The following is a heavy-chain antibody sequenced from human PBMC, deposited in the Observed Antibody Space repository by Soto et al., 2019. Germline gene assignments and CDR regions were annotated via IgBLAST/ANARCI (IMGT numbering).Heavy chain of an antibody. Sequence: QVQLVQSGADVKKPGSSLKVSCKASGGTFTNYAFSWVRQAPGQGLEWMGGIIPIFGTPDYAQKFQGRVTITADESTRTASMELSSLRSDDTAVYYCARERSVGYCITTTCPKPFYYYAMDVWGQGTTVTVSS. CDR1: GGTFTNYA. D-gene: IGHD2-2*01. J-gene: IGHJ6*02. CDR2: IIPIFGTP. V-gene: IGHV1-69*12. CDR3: ARERSVGYCITTTCPKPFYYYAMDV.